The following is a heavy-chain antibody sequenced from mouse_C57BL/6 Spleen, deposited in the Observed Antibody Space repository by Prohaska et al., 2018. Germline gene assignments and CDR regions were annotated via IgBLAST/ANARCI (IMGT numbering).Heavy chain of an antibody. CDR1: GYTFTDHN. V-gene: IGHV1-78*01. J-gene: IGHJ2*01. Sequence: CKVSGYTFTDHNIHWMKQRPQQGLEWIGYIYPRDGSTKYNEKLNGKATLTADKSVRTDYVQLNSLASVDSEVDFCARRGYFDDWGQGTTLTVST. CDR2: IYPRDGST. CDR3: ARRGYFDD.